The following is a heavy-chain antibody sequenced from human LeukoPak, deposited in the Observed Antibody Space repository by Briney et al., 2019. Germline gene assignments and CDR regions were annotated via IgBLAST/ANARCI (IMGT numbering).Heavy chain of an antibody. J-gene: IGHJ4*02. V-gene: IGHV3-23*01. Sequence: GGSLRLSCGASGFTFNNYAMSWVRQAPGKGLEWVSAITNSGGNTYYADSVKGRFTISRDNSKNTLYLQMNSLRAEDTAVYYCASIDYSNKIHKDYWGQGTLVTVSS. D-gene: IGHD4-4*01. CDR2: ITNSGGNT. CDR3: ASIDYSNKIHKDY. CDR1: GFTFNNYA.